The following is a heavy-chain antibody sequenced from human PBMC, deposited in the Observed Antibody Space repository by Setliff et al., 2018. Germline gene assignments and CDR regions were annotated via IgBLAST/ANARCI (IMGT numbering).Heavy chain of an antibody. CDR2: ISAYNGNT. D-gene: IGHD3-22*01. CDR1: GYTFTSYG. V-gene: IGHV1-18*01. Sequence: ASVKVSCNASGYTFTSYGFSWVRQAPGQGLEWMGWISAYNGNTNYGQKYQGRVTMTTDTSTNTVYMELRSLRSDDTAVYYGARDHGPDSRGYYSFDYWGQGALVTVSS. CDR3: ARDHGPDSRGYYSFDY. J-gene: IGHJ4*02.